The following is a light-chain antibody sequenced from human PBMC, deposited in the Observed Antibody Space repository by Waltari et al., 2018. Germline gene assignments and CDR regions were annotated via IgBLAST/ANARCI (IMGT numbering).Light chain of an antibody. CDR2: KAS. CDR1: QSISTW. V-gene: IGKV1-5*03. CDR3: QQYNSYLLT. Sequence: DIQMTQSPSTLSASVADRVTITCRASQSISTWLAWYQQKPGKAPKLLIYKASTLETGVPSRFSGSGSGTEFTLTISSLQPDDFATYFCQQYNSYLLTFGGGTKVEIQ. J-gene: IGKJ4*01.